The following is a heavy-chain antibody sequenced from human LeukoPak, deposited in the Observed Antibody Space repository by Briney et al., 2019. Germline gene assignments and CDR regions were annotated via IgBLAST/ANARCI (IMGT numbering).Heavy chain of an antibody. D-gene: IGHD2-2*01. J-gene: IGHJ4*02. CDR2: IYYSGST. V-gene: IGHV4-59*01. Sequence: PSETLSLTCTVSGGSISSYYWSWIRQPPGKGLEWIGYIYYSGSTNYNPSLKSRVTISVDTSKNQFPLKLSSVTAADTAVYYCARGPPYCSSTSCYLDYWGQGTLVTVSS. CDR3: ARGPPYCSSTSCYLDY. CDR1: GGSISSYY.